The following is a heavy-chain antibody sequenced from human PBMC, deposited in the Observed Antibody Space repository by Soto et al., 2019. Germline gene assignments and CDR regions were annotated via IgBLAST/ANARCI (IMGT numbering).Heavy chain of an antibody. CDR2: IWYDGSNK. D-gene: IGHD6-19*01. CDR1: GFTFSSYG. J-gene: IGHJ1*01. V-gene: IGHV3-33*01. Sequence: GGSLRLSCAASGFTFSSYGMHWVRQAPGKGLEWVAVIWYDGSNKYYADSVRGRFTISRDNSKNTLYLQMNSLRADDTAVYYCARDHSSGWSEYFQHWGQGTLVTVSS. CDR3: ARDHSSGWSEYFQH.